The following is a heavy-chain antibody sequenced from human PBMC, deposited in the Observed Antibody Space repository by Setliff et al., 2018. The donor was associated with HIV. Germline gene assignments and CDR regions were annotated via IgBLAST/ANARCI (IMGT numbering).Heavy chain of an antibody. D-gene: IGHD3-22*01. J-gene: IGHJ4*02. Sequence: GGSLRLSCAASGFTFNSYAMSWVRQAPGKGLEWVATMSGSTGDTYYADSVKGRFTISRDNSKNTLYLQMNSLTDADTALYYCVKVPGSGIVRYFDYWGQGTLVTVSS. V-gene: IGHV3-23*01. CDR3: VKVPGSGIVRYFDY. CDR1: GFTFNSYA. CDR2: MSGSTGDT.